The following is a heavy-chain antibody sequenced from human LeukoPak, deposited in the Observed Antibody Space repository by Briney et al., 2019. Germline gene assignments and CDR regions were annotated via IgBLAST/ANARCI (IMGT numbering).Heavy chain of an antibody. D-gene: IGHD4-23*01. CDR3: ARLLQGWELNYYYSYMDV. Sequence: GASVKVSCKASGYTFTNLGISWVRQAPGQGLEWMGWISAYNGNTNYAQKLQGRVTMTTDTSTTTAYMELRSLRSDDTAVYYCARLLQGWELNYYYSYMDVWGKGTTVTASS. V-gene: IGHV1-18*01. CDR1: GYTFTNLG. CDR2: ISAYNGNT. J-gene: IGHJ6*03.